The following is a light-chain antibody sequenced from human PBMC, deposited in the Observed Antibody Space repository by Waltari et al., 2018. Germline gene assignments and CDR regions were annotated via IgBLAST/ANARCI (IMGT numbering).Light chain of an antibody. CDR1: QSVSSN. CDR3: QQYNNWPPTWT. V-gene: IGKV3-15*01. CDR2: GAS. J-gene: IGKJ1*01. Sequence: EIVVTHSPATLSVSPGERATLSCRASQSVSSNLAWYQQKPGQAPRLLIYGASPRATGIPARFSGSGSGTEFTLTISSLQFEDFAVYYCQQYNNWPPTWTFDQGTKVEIK.